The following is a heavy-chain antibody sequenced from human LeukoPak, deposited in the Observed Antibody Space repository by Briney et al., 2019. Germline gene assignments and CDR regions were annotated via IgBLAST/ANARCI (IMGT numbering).Heavy chain of an antibody. CDR1: GGTFSSYA. CDR2: IIPILGIA. CDR3: ARDREVVPAAFDY. J-gene: IGHJ4*02. D-gene: IGHD2-2*01. V-gene: IGHV1-69*04. Sequence: SVKVSCKASGGTFSSYAISWVRQAHGQGLEWMGRIIPILGIANYAQKFQGRVTITADKSTSTAYMELSSLRSEDTAVYYCARDREVVPAAFDYWGQGTLVTVSS.